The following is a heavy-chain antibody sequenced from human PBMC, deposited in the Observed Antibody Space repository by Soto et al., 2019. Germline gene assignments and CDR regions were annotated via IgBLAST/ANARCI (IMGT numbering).Heavy chain of an antibody. CDR1: GYSFNTYW. D-gene: IGHD2-21*01. J-gene: IGHJ4*02. Sequence: PGESLKISCKGSGYSFNTYWIGWVRQMPGKGLEWMGVIYPDDSDIRYSPPFQGQVTISADKSISTAYLQWSSLKASDSGIYYCARRAGLLYSDWGQGTLVTVSS. V-gene: IGHV5-51*01. CDR3: ARRAGLLYSD. CDR2: IYPDDSDI.